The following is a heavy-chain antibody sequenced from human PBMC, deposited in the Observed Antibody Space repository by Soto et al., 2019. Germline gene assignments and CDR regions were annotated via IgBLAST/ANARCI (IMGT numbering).Heavy chain of an antibody. CDR2: ISRGSDTI. J-gene: IGHJ4*02. D-gene: IGHD1-26*01. CDR3: ARVSNTWEDDY. V-gene: IGHV3-48*02. Sequence: EVQLVESGGGLVQPGGSLRLSCVVSGFTFSDYGVNWVRQAPGKGLEWVSYISRGSDTIYYADSVKGRFSISRDNAKNSLFLQMNSLRDEDTALYYCARVSNTWEDDYWGQGTLVTVSS. CDR1: GFTFSDYG.